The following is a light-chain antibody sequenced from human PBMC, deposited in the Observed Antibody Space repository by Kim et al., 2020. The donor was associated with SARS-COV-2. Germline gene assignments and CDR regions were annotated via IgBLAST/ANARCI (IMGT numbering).Light chain of an antibody. CDR1: QSVRGND. Sequence: PGGRAPLSRRASQSVRGNDLDWYKQKPGQAPRVLIYTASTRAPRIPDRVRGSGSGRYITLTTSRVETEDFAVYYCQRYGDPTRTFGQGTKVESK. J-gene: IGKJ1*01. CDR2: TAS. V-gene: IGKV3-20*01. CDR3: QRYGDPTRT.